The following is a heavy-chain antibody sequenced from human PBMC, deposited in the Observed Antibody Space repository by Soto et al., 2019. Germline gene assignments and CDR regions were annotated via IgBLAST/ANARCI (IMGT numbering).Heavy chain of an antibody. J-gene: IGHJ4*02. CDR1: GFTFNGSA. CDR2: IRSKAYTYAT. CDR3: SIEPDY. Sequence: EVQLVESGGGLVQPGGSLKLSCAASGFTFNGSAVHWVRQASGKGLEWVARIRSKAYTYATAYAASVKDRFTISRDDSENTAYLQMNSLETEDTGVYYCSIEPDYWGQGALVTVSS. V-gene: IGHV3-73*02.